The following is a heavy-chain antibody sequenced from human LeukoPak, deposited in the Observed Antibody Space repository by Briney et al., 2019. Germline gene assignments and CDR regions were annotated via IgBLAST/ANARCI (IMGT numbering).Heavy chain of an antibody. Sequence: GRSLRLSCAASGFTFSSYAMHWVRQAPGKGLGWVAVISYDGSNKYYADSVKGRFTISRDNSKNTLYLQMNSLRAEDTAVYYCARVPHYDFWSGYYKGEGYYFDYWGQGTLVTVSS. CDR3: ARVPHYDFWSGYYKGEGYYFDY. J-gene: IGHJ4*02. CDR1: GFTFSSYA. V-gene: IGHV3-30*01. CDR2: ISYDGSNK. D-gene: IGHD3-3*01.